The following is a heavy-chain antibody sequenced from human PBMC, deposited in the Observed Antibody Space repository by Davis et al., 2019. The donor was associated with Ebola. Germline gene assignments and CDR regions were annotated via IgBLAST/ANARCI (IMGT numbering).Heavy chain of an antibody. CDR2: INHSGST. D-gene: IGHD3-3*01. CDR3: ARVDYDFWSGYYTGNWFDP. CDR1: GGSFSGYY. J-gene: IGHJ5*02. Sequence: MPSETLSLTCAVYGGSFSGYYWSWIRQPPGKGLEWIGEINHSGSTNYNPSLKSRVTISVDKSKNQFSLKLSSVTAADTAVYYCARVDYDFWSGYYTGNWFDPWGQGTLVTVSS. V-gene: IGHV4-34*01.